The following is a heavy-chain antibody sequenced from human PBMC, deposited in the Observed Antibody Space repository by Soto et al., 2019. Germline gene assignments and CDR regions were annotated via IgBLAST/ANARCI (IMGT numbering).Heavy chain of an antibody. CDR1: GDTFTDYY. CDR3: ARGGHVVVVTAALDY. V-gene: IGHV1-46*01. CDR2: VNPSGGHT. D-gene: IGHD2-21*02. Sequence: QVQLMQSGAEVKKPGASAKVSCKASGDTFTDYYIHWVRQAPGQGLEWMGTVNPSGGHTTYAQHFRGRVTRTRDPSTSTLYMELTSLTSDDTAIYYCARGGHVVVVTAALDYWGQGTLVTVSS. J-gene: IGHJ4*02.